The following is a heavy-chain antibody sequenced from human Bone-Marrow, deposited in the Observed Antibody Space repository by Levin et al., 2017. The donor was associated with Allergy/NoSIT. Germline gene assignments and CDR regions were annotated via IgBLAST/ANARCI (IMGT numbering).Heavy chain of an antibody. CDR2: ISYDGSNK. Sequence: GESLKISCAASGFTFSSYGMHWVRQAPGKGLEWVAVISYDGSNKYYADSVKGRFTISRDNSKNTLYLQMNSLRAEDTAVYYCAKILGKGNYWGQGTLVTVSS. CDR1: GFTFSSYG. V-gene: IGHV3-30*18. CDR3: AKILGKGNY. J-gene: IGHJ4*02.